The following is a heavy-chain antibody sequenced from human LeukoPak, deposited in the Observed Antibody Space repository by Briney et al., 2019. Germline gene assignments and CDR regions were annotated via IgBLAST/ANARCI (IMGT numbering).Heavy chain of an antibody. Sequence: PSETLSLTCAVYGGSFSGYYWSWIRQPPGKGLEWIGEINHSGSTNYNPSLKSRVTISVDTSKNQFSLKLSSVTAADTAVYYCARAPTACGGDCSSHRWLRPRIPHYFDYWGQGTLVTVSS. CDR2: INHSGST. CDR3: ARAPTACGGDCSSHRWLRPRIPHYFDY. CDR1: GGSFSGYY. D-gene: IGHD2-21*02. V-gene: IGHV4-34*01. J-gene: IGHJ4*02.